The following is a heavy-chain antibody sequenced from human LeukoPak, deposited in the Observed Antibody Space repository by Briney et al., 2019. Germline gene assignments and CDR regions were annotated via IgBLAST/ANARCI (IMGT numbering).Heavy chain of an antibody. Sequence: PGGSLRLSCAASGFTFDDYGMSWVRQAPGKALAWVSGIHWNGGSKGYADSVKGRFTISRDNAKNSLYLQMNSLRAEDTALYYSARDSYYYGSGTQYYFDYWGQGTLVTVSS. J-gene: IGHJ4*02. V-gene: IGHV3-20*04. CDR1: GFTFDDYG. CDR2: IHWNGGSK. CDR3: ARDSYYYGSGTQYYFDY. D-gene: IGHD3-10*01.